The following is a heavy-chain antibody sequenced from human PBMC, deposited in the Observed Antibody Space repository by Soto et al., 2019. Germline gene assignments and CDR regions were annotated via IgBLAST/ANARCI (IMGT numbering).Heavy chain of an antibody. CDR1: GYTFSDFS. CDR2: MNPDTGGT. CDR3: ARDPYTSSSGYYYGMDV. D-gene: IGHD6-13*01. Sequence: QVHLVQSGAEVRKPGASVKVSCKASGYTFSDFSMHWVRQAPGQGLEWVGWMNPDTGGTNYAQKFQGWDTMTRDTSISTAYMELSRLRSDDTAVYYCARDPYTSSSGYYYGMDVWGQGTTVTVSS. J-gene: IGHJ6*02. V-gene: IGHV1-2*04.